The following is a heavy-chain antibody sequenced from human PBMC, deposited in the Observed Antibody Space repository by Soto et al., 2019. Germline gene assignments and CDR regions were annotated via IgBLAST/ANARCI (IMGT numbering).Heavy chain of an antibody. CDR3: AQGIMTTVTSEAFDI. CDR1: GGTFSSYT. CDR2: IIPILGIA. V-gene: IGHV1-69*02. Sequence: SVKVSCTASGGTFSSYTISWVRQAPGQGLEWMGRIIPILGIANYAQKFQGRVTITADKSTSTAYMELSSLRSEDTAVYYCAQGIMTTVTSEAFDIWGQGTMVTVSS. J-gene: IGHJ3*02. D-gene: IGHD4-4*01.